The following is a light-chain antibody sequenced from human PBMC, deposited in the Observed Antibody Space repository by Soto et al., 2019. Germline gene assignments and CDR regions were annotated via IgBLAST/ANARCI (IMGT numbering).Light chain of an antibody. CDR3: QHHGSAPHLYA. CDR1: QSVSSSY. Sequence: SVLTQSPGTPSLSPGERATLSCRASQSVSSSYQVWYQQKPGQAPRLLISGASSRATGIPDRFSGSGSGTAFPPTISRLEPEAFAVDYCQHHGSAPHLYAFGQGTKLEIK. CDR2: GAS. V-gene: IGKV3-20*01. J-gene: IGKJ2*01.